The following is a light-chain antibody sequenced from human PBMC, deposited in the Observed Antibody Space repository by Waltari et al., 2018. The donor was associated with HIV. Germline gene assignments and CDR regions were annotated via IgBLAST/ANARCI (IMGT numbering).Light chain of an antibody. CDR2: RDN. CDR1: SSNIGGNF. V-gene: IGLV1-47*01. J-gene: IGLJ1*01. CDR3: AAWDDSLSGLYV. Sequence: QSVLTQPPSASGTPGQRVTISCSGSSSNIGGNFVYWYPQLPGTAPKLLIYRDNQRPAGFPDRFSGSKSGTSASLAINGLRSEDEADYYCAAWDDSLSGLYVFGTGTKVTVL.